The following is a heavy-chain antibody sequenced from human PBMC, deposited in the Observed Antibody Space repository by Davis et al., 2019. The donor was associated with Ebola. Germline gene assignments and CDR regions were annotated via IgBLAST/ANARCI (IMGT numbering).Heavy chain of an antibody. CDR3: ARETYYYGSGIAGAFDP. CDR1: GYTLTSYD. Sequence: ASVKVSCKASGYTLTSYDINWVRQATGQGLEWMGWMNPNSGNTGYGQKLQGRVIMTRNTPISTAYMELSSLRSEDTAVYYCARETYYYGSGIAGAFDPWGQGTLVTVSS. D-gene: IGHD3-10*01. J-gene: IGHJ5*02. CDR2: MNPNSGNT. V-gene: IGHV1-8*01.